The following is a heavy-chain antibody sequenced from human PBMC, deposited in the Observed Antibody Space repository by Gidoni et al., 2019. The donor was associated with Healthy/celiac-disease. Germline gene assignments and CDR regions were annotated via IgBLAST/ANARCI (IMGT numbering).Heavy chain of an antibody. D-gene: IGHD5-12*01. Sequence: QVQLQESGPGLVKPSGTLSLTSAASGGPISSSNWWSWVRQPPGKGLEWIGEIYHSGSTNYNPSLKSRVTISVDKSKNQFSLKLSSVTAADTAVYYCARDVTPEAALSGYDPGWFDPWGQGTLVTVSS. CDR2: IYHSGST. CDR3: ARDVTPEAALSGYDPGWFDP. V-gene: IGHV4-4*02. CDR1: GGPISSSNW. J-gene: IGHJ5*02.